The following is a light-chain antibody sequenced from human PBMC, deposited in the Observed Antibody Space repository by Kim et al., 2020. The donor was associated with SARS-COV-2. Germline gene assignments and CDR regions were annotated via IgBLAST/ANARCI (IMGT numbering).Light chain of an antibody. CDR2: KAS. J-gene: IGKJ2*01. CDR1: QSISSW. CDR3: QQYDSHPYT. Sequence: DIQMTQSPSILSASVGDRVTITCRASQSISSWLAWYQQKPGKAPKLLISKASDLEGGVPSMFSGRGSGTEFTLTINTLQPDDFATYSCQQYDSHPYTFGQGTKLEI. V-gene: IGKV1-5*03.